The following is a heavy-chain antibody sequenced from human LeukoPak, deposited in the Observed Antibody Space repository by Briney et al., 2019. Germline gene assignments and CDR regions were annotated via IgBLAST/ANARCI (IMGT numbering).Heavy chain of an antibody. CDR3: AKGGWLQHYYYYMDV. Sequence: PGGSLRLSCAASGFTFSSYGMHWVRQAPGKGLEWVAFIRYDGSNKYYADSVRGRFTISRDNSKNTLYLQMNSLRAEDTAVYYCAKGGWLQHYYYYMDVWGKGTTVTVSS. J-gene: IGHJ6*03. CDR2: IRYDGSNK. D-gene: IGHD5-24*01. V-gene: IGHV3-30*02. CDR1: GFTFSSYG.